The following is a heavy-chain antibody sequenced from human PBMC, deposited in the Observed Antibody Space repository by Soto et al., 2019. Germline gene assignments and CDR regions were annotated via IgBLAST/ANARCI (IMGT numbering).Heavy chain of an antibody. CDR3: ARMVNVEKYYYDSSGYYSPAPFDY. J-gene: IGHJ4*02. D-gene: IGHD3-22*01. CDR1: GFTFSSYS. V-gene: IGHV3-21*01. CDR2: ISSSSSYI. Sequence: PGGSLRLSCAASGFTFSSYSMNWVRQAPGEELEWVSSISSSSSYIYYADSVKGRFTISRDNAKNSLYLQMNSLRAEDTAVYYCARMVNVEKYYYDSSGYYSPAPFDYWGQGTLVTVSS.